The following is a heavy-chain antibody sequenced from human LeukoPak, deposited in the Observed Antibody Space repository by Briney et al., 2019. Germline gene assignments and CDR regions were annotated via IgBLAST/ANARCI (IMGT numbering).Heavy chain of an antibody. CDR1: GCTFSSYW. CDR2: IKQDGSEK. J-gene: IGHJ4*02. Sequence: GGSLTLSCAASGCTFSSYWMSWVRQAPGKGLEWVANIKQDGSEKYYVDSVKGRFTISRDNAKNSLYLQMNSLRDEDTAVYYCARGDTAMVINRIIDYWGQGTLVTVSS. CDR3: ARGDTAMVINRIIDY. D-gene: IGHD5-18*01. V-gene: IGHV3-7*01.